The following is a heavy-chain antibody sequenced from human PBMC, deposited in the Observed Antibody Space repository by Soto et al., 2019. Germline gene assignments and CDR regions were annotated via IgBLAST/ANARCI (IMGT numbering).Heavy chain of an antibody. CDR1: GDSISSSSYY. Sequence: SETLSLTCTVSGDSISSSSYYWSWIRQHPGKGLEWIGYIHYSGNTRYNPSLKSRLTISVDTSKNQFSLMLSSLTAADTAVYFCARARVPYSSTWYRYDYYGMDIWGQGTTVTVSS. J-gene: IGHJ6*02. CDR3: ARARVPYSSTWYRYDYYGMDI. V-gene: IGHV4-31*03. CDR2: IHYSGNT. D-gene: IGHD6-13*01.